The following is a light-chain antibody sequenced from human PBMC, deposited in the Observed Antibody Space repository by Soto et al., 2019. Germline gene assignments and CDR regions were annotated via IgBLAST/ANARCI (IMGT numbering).Light chain of an antibody. CDR3: QRNENWLSFT. Sequence: EIVLTQSPATMSLTPGERATLSCRASQSVSTNLAWYQQKPGQAARLLIYDASSRAADIPARFSCSGSVTDFNLTISSLETEDFAVYCCQRNENWLSFTFGPGTKLGI. CDR2: DAS. CDR1: QSVSTN. J-gene: IGKJ3*01. V-gene: IGKV3-11*01.